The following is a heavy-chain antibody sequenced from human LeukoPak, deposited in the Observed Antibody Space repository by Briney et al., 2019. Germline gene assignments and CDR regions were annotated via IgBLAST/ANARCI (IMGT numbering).Heavy chain of an antibody. D-gene: IGHD4-23*01. CDR1: GGSISTYY. CDR2: IYYSGTT. Sequence: SETLSLTCTVSGGSISTYYWSWIRQPPGKELEWIAYIYYSGTTNYNPSLKSRVTISLDPSKNLFSLKLNSVTAADTAVYYCAGPDYGGNSVDYWGQEPWSPSPQ. V-gene: IGHV4-59*13. CDR3: AGPDYGGNSVDY. J-gene: IGHJ4*01.